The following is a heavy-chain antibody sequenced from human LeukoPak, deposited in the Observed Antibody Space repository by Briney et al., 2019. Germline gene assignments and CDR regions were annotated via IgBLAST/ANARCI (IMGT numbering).Heavy chain of an antibody. J-gene: IGHJ4*02. CDR1: GYTFTGYY. D-gene: IGHD1-7*01. CDR3: ARDRYNWNYGEY. V-gene: IGHV1-2*02. CDR2: INPNSGGT. Sequence: ASVKVSCKASGYTFTGYYMHWLRQAPGQGLEWMGWINPNSGGTNYAQKFQGRVTMTRDTSISTAYMELSRLRSDDTAVYYCARDRYNWNYGEYWGQGTLVTVSS.